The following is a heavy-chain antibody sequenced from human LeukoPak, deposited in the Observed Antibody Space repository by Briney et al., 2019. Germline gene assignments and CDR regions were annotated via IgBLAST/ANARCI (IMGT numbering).Heavy chain of an antibody. J-gene: IGHJ4*02. D-gene: IGHD5-12*01. CDR2: INHSGST. CDR3: ARDHLSSATYYFDY. CDR1: GGSFSGYY. Sequence: SETLSLTCAVYGGSFSGYYWSWIRQPPGKGLEWIGEINHSGSTNYNPSLKSRVTISVDTSKNQFSLKLSSVTAADTAVYYCARDHLSSATYYFDYWGQGTLVTVSS. V-gene: IGHV4-34*01.